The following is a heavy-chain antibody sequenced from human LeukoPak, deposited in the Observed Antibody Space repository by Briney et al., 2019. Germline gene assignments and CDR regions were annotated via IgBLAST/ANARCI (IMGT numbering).Heavy chain of an antibody. Sequence: GGSLRLSCAASGFTFSSYSMNWVRQAPGKGLEWVSSISSSSSYIYYADSVKGRFTISRDNAKNSLYLQMNSLRAEDTAVYYCARVALVGATTFYAFDIWGQGTMVTASS. CDR1: GFTFSSYS. V-gene: IGHV3-21*01. CDR3: ARVALVGATTFYAFDI. J-gene: IGHJ3*02. CDR2: ISSSSSYI. D-gene: IGHD1-26*01.